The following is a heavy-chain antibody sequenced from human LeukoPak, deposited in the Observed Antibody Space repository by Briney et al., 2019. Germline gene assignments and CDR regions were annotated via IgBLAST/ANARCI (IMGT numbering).Heavy chain of an antibody. D-gene: IGHD1-26*01. J-gene: IGHJ4*02. V-gene: IGHV4-39*01. CDR1: GGSISSYY. Sequence: PSETLSLTCTVSGGSISSYYWSWIRQPPGKGLEWIGSIYYSGSTYYNPSLKGRVTISVDTSKNQFSLKLSSVTAADTAVYYCARRGVGARGFDYWGQGTLVTVSS. CDR3: ARRGVGARGFDY. CDR2: IYYSGST.